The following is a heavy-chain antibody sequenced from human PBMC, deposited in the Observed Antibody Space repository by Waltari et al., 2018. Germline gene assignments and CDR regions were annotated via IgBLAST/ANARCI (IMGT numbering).Heavy chain of an antibody. CDR1: GFTFTYDW. J-gene: IGHJ3*02. Sequence: EVQLVESGGGWVQSGGSLRLSCAAPGFTFTYDWTNWVRQAPGKGLEWVASIRQDGSDKYCVDSVKGRFTVSTDNAKNSVYLQMNSLRAEDTAVYYCARVLRSAFDIWGQGTMVTVSS. CDR2: IRQDGSDK. V-gene: IGHV3-7*01. CDR3: ARVLRSAFDI.